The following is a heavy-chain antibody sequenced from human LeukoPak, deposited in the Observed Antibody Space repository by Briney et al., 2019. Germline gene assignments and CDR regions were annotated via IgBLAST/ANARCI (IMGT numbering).Heavy chain of an antibody. CDR3: ARGPVVVPAALLGFWFDP. CDR1: GYTFTGYY. Sequence: GASVKVSCQASGYTFTGYYMHWVRQAPGQGLEWMGWINSNSGGTNYAQKFQGRVTMTRDTSISTAYMELSRLRSDDTAVYYCARGPVVVPAALLGFWFDPWGQGTLVTVSS. D-gene: IGHD2-2*02. J-gene: IGHJ5*02. V-gene: IGHV1-2*02. CDR2: INSNSGGT.